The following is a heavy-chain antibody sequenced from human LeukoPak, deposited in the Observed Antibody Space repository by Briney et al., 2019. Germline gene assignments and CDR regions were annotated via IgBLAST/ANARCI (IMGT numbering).Heavy chain of an antibody. CDR3: ASLGFGELLGDY. CDR1: GYSISSGYY. D-gene: IGHD3-10*01. J-gene: IGHJ4*02. Sequence: SETLSLTCTVSGYSISSGYYWGWIRQPPGKGLEWIGSIYHSGSTYYNPSLKSRVTISVDRSKNQFSLKLSSVTAADTAVYYCASLGFGELLGDYWGQGTLVTVSS. V-gene: IGHV4-38-2*02. CDR2: IYHSGST.